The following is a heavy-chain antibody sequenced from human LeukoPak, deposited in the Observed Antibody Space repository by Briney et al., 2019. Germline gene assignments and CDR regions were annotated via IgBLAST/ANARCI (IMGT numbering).Heavy chain of an antibody. Sequence: SETLSLTCAVYDGSFSGYYWSWIRQPPGKGLEWIGEINHSGSTNYNPSLKSRVTISVDTSKNQFSLKLSSVTAADTAVYYCARGYNSPKYQLLSRWFDPWGQGTLVTVSS. D-gene: IGHD2-2*01. V-gene: IGHV4-34*01. J-gene: IGHJ5*02. CDR3: ARGYNSPKYQLLSRWFDP. CDR2: INHSGST. CDR1: DGSFSGYY.